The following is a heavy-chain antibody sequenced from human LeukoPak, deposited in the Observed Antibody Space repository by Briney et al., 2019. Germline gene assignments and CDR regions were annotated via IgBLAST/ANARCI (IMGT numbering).Heavy chain of an antibody. CDR3: ARDRRYYGSGSYGAFDI. V-gene: IGHV3-30*04. J-gene: IGHJ3*02. CDR2: ISYDGSNK. D-gene: IGHD3-10*01. CDR1: GFTFSSYA. Sequence: GGSLRLSCAASGFTFSSYAMHWVRQAPGKWLEWVAVISYDGSNKYYADSVKGRFTISRDNSKNTLYLQMNSLRAEDTAVYYCARDRRYYGSGSYGAFDIWGQGTMVTVSS.